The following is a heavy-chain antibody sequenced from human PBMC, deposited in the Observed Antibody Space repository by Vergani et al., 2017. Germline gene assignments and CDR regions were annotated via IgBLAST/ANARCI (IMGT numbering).Heavy chain of an antibody. CDR3: GVGSDYYIET. J-gene: IGHJ4*02. CDR1: GPGLWTFY. V-gene: IGHV1-46*01. CDR2: IEPRKGRT. D-gene: IGHD2-21*01. Sequence: QVQLVQSGAEVKKPGASVKVSCLASGPGLWTFYFHWVRQVDGRELQWLGVIEPRKGRTTYAQSVQDRVSITGDMTGDMTASTVYLEIYSLAIDDTAVYFCGVGSDYYIETWGQGTVVTVSS.